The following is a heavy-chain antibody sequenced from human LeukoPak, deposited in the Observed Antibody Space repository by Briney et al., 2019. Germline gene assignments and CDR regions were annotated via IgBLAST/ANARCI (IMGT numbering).Heavy chain of an antibody. D-gene: IGHD6-19*01. CDR2: ISYDGSNK. J-gene: IGHJ5*02. CDR1: EFIFSSYG. V-gene: IGHV3-30*03. CDR3: ARQVQYRSGYFPPDP. Sequence: TGGSLRLSCAASEFIFSSYGMHWVRQAPGKGLEWVAVISYDGSNKYYADSVKGRFTISRDNSKNTLSLQMNSLRAEDTAVYYCARQVQYRSGYFPPDPWGQGTLVTVSS.